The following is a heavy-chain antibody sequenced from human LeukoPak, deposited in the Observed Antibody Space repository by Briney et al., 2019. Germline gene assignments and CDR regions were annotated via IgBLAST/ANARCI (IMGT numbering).Heavy chain of an antibody. CDR1: GFTFSSYW. CDR2: IKQDGSEK. J-gene: IGHJ4*02. V-gene: IGHV3-7*01. D-gene: IGHD2-2*01. CDR3: ASERVEASY. Sequence: GGSVRLSCAASGFTFSSYWMSWVRQAPGKGLEWVANIKQDGSEKYYVDSVKGRFTISRDNAKNSPYLQMNSLRAEDTAVYYCASERVEASYWGQGTLVTVSS.